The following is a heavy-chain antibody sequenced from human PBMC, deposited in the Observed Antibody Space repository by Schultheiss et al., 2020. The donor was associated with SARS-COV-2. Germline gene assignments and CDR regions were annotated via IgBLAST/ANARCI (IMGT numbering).Heavy chain of an antibody. CDR1: KFTFSTYW. Sequence: GGSLRLSCAASKFTFSTYWMAWVRQAPGKGLEWVANIKQDATERYYVDSVKGRFTISRDNAKNSVYLQMNSLRAEDTAVYYCATNDGDCFSTSCYPKYFDYWGQGTLVTVSS. V-gene: IGHV3-7*05. J-gene: IGHJ4*02. D-gene: IGHD2-2*01. CDR3: ATNDGDCFSTSCYPKYFDY. CDR2: IKQDATER.